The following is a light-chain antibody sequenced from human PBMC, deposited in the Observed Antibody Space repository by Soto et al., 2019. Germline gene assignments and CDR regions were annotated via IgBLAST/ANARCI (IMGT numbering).Light chain of an antibody. CDR3: QQFNRWPGT. CDR1: QSVSSN. V-gene: IGKV3-15*01. Sequence: EIVMTQSPATLSVSPGARATLSCRASQSVSSNLAWYQQKPGQAPRLLIYGPSTRATGIPARFGGSGSGTEFTLTISSLQSEDFAVYYCQQFNRWPGTLGQGTKVEIK. J-gene: IGKJ1*01. CDR2: GPS.